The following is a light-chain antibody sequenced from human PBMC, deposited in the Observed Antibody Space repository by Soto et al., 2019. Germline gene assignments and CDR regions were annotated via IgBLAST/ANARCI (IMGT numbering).Light chain of an antibody. V-gene: IGLV2-11*01. CDR2: DVS. Sequence: QSVLTQPPSVSGSPGQSVTISCTGTSSDVGGYNYVSWYQQHPGKAPKLMIYDVSERPSGVPDRFSGSKSGNTASLTISGLQAEDEADYYCCSYAGSFYVFGTGTKVTVL. CDR1: SSDVGGYNY. J-gene: IGLJ1*01. CDR3: CSYAGSFYV.